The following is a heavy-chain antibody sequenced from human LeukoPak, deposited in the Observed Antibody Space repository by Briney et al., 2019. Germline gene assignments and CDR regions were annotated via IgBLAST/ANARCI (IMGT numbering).Heavy chain of an antibody. J-gene: IGHJ4*02. CDR2: IYTSGST. Sequence: SETLSLTCTVSGGSFNSGSYYWSWIRQPAGKGLEWIGRIYTSGSTNYNPSLQSRVTISVDTSKNQFSLKLSSVTAADTAVYHCARTYGSGSSLTLLDYWGQGTLVTVSS. D-gene: IGHD3-10*01. CDR1: GGSFNSGSYY. CDR3: ARTYGSGSSLTLLDY. V-gene: IGHV4-61*02.